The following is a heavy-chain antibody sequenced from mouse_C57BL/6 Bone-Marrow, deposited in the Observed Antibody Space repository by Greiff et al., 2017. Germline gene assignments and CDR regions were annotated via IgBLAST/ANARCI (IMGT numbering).Heavy chain of an antibody. V-gene: IGHV1-81*01. CDR2: IYPRSGNT. J-gene: IGHJ2*01. CDR3: ARESIYYDYDEGGY. CDR1: GYTFTSYG. Sequence: VKLMESGAELARPGASVKLSCKASGYTFTSYGISWVKQRTGQGLEWIGEIYPRSGNTYYNEKFKGKATLTADKSSSTAYMELRSLTSEDSAVYFCARESIYYDYDEGGYWGQGTTLTVSS. D-gene: IGHD2-4*01.